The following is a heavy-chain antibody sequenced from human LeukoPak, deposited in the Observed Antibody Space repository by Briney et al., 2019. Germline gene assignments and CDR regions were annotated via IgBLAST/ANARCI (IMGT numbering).Heavy chain of an antibody. CDR1: GFTFSSYS. D-gene: IGHD4-17*01. J-gene: IGHJ5*02. V-gene: IGHV3-21*04. Sequence: GGSLRLSCAASGFTFSSYSMNWVRQAPGKGLEWVSSISSSSSYIYYADSVKGRFTISRDNSKNTLYLQMNSLRAEDTAVYYCAKDLWFGDYDHWGQGTLVTVSS. CDR2: ISSSSSYI. CDR3: AKDLWFGDYDH.